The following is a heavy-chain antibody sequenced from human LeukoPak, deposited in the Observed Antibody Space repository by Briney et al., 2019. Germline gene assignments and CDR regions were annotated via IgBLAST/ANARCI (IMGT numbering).Heavy chain of an antibody. D-gene: IGHD3-9*01. V-gene: IGHV5-10-1*01. CDR2: IDPSDSYT. CDR1: GYSFTSYW. CDR3: ARVLGDYDILTGYSTNWFDP. J-gene: IGHJ5*02. Sequence: GESLKISCKGSGYSFTSYWISWVRQMPGKGLEWMGRIDPSDSYTNYSPSFQGHVTISADKSISTAHLQWSSLKASDTAMYYCARVLGDYDILTGYSTNWFDPWGQGTLVTVSS.